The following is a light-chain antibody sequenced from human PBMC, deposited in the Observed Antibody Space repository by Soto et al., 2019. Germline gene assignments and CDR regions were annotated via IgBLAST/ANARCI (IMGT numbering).Light chain of an antibody. V-gene: IGKV3-20*01. CDR3: QQYGSSPR. CDR2: GAS. J-gene: IGKJ1*01. Sequence: EIVLTQSPGTLSLSPGEKATISCRASQSVSSSYLAWYQQKPGQSPRLLIYGASSRAIVFPDRFSGSGSGTDFTLTISRLEPEDFAVYYCQQYGSSPRFGQGTKVDIK. CDR1: QSVSSSY.